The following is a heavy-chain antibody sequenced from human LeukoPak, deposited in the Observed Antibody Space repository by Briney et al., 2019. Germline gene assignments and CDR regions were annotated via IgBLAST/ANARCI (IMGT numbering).Heavy chain of an antibody. V-gene: IGHV1-69*06. CDR3: ARDPLGSSSNWFDP. CDR1: GGTFSSYA. J-gene: IGHJ5*02. CDR2: IIPIFGTA. Sequence: ASVKVSCKASGGTFSSYAISWVRQAPGQGLEWMGGIIPIFGTANYAQKFQGRVTITADKSTSTAYMELSSRRSEDTAVYYCARDPLGSSSNWFDPWGQGTLVTVSS. D-gene: IGHD7-27*01.